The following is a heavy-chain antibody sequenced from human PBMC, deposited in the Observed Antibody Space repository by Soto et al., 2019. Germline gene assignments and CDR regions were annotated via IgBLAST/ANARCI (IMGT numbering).Heavy chain of an antibody. J-gene: IGHJ4*02. V-gene: IGHV3-9*01. Sequence: EVQLVESGGGLVQPGRSLKLSCAASGFTFDDYAMHWVRQAPGKGLEWVSGISWNSGSIGYADSVKGRFTISRDNAKNSLYLQMNSLRAEDTALYYCAKAGCSGTTCYSNYWGQGTLVTVSS. CDR2: ISWNSGSI. CDR3: AKAGCSGTTCYSNY. CDR1: GFTFDDYA. D-gene: IGHD2-15*01.